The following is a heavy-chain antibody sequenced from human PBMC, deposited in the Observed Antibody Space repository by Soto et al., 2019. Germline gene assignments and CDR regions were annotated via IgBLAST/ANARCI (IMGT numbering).Heavy chain of an antibody. CDR3: ASSSPRPRLRWLDY. J-gene: IGHJ4*02. V-gene: IGHV4-30-4*01. CDR2: IYYSGST. D-gene: IGHD4-17*01. CDR1: GGSISSGDYY. Sequence: SETLSLTCTVSGGSISSGDYYWSWIRQPPGKGLEWIGYIYYSGSTYYNPSLKSRVTISVDTSKNQFSLKLSSVTAADTAVYYSASSSPRPRLRWLDYWGQGTLVTVSS.